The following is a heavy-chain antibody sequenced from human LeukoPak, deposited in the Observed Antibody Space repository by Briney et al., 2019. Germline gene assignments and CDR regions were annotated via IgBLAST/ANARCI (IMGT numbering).Heavy chain of an antibody. Sequence: GGSLRLSCAASGFTFSSYNMKWVRQAPGKGLEWVSSISYRSSDIEYADSVKGRFTISRDNAKNSLYLQMNSLRAEDTAVYYCARDPLSSGGDFDYWGQGTLVTVSS. CDR1: GFTFSSYN. J-gene: IGHJ4*02. V-gene: IGHV3-21*01. CDR2: ISYRSSDI. CDR3: ARDPLSSGGDFDY. D-gene: IGHD3-10*02.